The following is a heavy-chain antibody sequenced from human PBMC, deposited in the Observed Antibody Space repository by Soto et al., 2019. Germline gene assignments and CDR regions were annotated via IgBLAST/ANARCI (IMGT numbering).Heavy chain of an antibody. J-gene: IGHJ6*02. Sequence: SETLFLTCTVSGGSISRSSYYWGWIRQPPGKGLEWIGSIYYSGSTYCNPSLKSRVTISVDTSKNQFSLKLSSVTAADTAVYYCSRITMVRGVIITYGMDVWGQRTTVT. CDR1: GGSISRSSYY. CDR3: SRITMVRGVIITYGMDV. CDR2: IYYSGST. V-gene: IGHV4-39*01. D-gene: IGHD3-10*01.